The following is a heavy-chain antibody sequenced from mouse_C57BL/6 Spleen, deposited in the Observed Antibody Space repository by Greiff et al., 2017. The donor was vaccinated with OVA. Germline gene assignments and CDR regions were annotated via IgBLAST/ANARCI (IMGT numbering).Heavy chain of an antibody. J-gene: IGHJ3*01. CDR3: VSLYDGYFAY. Sequence: EADGGLVQPKGSLKLSCAASGFSFNTYAMNWVRQAPGKGLEWVARIRSKSNNYATYYADSVKDRFTISRDDSESMLYLQMNNLKTEDTAMYYCVSLYDGYFAYWGQGTLVTVSA. V-gene: IGHV10-1*01. CDR2: IRSKSNNYAT. D-gene: IGHD2-3*01. CDR1: GFSFNTYA.